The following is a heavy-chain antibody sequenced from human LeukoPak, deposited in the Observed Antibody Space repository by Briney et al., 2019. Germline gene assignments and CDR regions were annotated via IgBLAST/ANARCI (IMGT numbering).Heavy chain of an antibody. D-gene: IGHD3-3*01. CDR2: INPNSGGT. CDR3: ASDFWSGH. CDR1: GYTFTGYY. V-gene: IGHV1-2*06. J-gene: IGHJ4*02. Sequence: VASVTVSYKASGYTFTGYYMHWVRQAPGQGLEWMGRINPNSGGTNYAQKFQGRVTMTRDTSTSTVYMELSSLRSEDTAVYYCASDFWSGHWGQGTLVTVSS.